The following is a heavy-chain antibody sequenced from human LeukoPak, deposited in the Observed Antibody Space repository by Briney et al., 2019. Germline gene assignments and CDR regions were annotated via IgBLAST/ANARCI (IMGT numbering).Heavy chain of an antibody. CDR3: TLEAVDAFDI. CDR2: IKSKTDGGTT. D-gene: IGHD6-19*01. CDR1: GFTFSNAW. Sequence: GGPLRLSCAASGFTFSNAWMSWVRQAPEKGLEWVGRIKSKTDGGTTDYAAPVKGRFTISRDDSKNTLYLQMNSLKTEDTAVYYCTLEAVDAFDIWGQGTMVTVSS. J-gene: IGHJ3*02. V-gene: IGHV3-15*01.